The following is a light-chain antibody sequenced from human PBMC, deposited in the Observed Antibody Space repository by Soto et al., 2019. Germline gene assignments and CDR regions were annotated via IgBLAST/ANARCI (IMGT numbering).Light chain of an antibody. CDR1: SSDVGGYKY. J-gene: IGLJ1*01. V-gene: IGLV2-8*01. CDR2: EVN. Sequence: QSALTQPPSASGSPGQSVTISCTGNSSDVGGYKYVSWYQQHPGKAPKLMIFEVNKRPSGVPDRFSGSKSGNTAYLTVSGLQAEDEADYYCSSYAGINNLGVFGTGTKLTVL. CDR3: SSYAGINNLGV.